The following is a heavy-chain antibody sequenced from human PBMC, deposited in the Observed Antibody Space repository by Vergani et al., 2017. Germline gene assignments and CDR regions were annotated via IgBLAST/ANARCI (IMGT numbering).Heavy chain of an antibody. Sequence: EVQLVESGGGLVKRGGSLRLSCAASGFTFSSYAMSWVRQAPGKGLEWVSAISGSGGSTYYADSVKGRFTISRDNSKNALYLQMNSLRAEDTAVYYCAKDSQRQLVRVWRNSGLMAWGIDYWNQGTLVTVSS. CDR3: AKDSQRQLVRVWRNSGLMAWGIDY. D-gene: IGHD6-6*01. CDR1: GFTFSSYA. CDR2: ISGSGGST. V-gene: IGHV3-23*04. J-gene: IGHJ4*02.